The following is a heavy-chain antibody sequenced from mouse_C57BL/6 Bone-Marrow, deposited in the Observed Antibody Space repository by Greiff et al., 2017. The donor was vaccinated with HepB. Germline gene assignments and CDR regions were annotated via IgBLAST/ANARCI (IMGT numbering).Heavy chain of an antibody. CDR1: GFTFSSYA. D-gene: IGHD2-4*01. CDR2: ISDGGSYT. CDR3: ARAYDYNAFAY. Sequence: EVKLVESGGGLVKPGGSLKLSCAASGFTFSSYAMSWVRQTPEKRLEWVATISDGGSYTYYPDNVKGRFTISRDNAKNNLYLQMSHLKSEDTAMYYCARAYDYNAFAYWGQVTLVTVSA. J-gene: IGHJ3*01. V-gene: IGHV5-4*03.